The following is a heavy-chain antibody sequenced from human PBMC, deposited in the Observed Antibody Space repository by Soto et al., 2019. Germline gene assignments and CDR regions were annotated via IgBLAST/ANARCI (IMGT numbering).Heavy chain of an antibody. CDR1: GFTFSSYA. J-gene: IGHJ4*02. V-gene: IGHV3-30-3*01. D-gene: IGHD2-21*02. Sequence: QVQLVESGGGVVQPGRSLRLSCAASGFTFSSYAMHWVHQAPGKGLEWVAVISYDGSNKYYADSVKGRFTISRDNSKNTLYLQMNSLRAEDTAVYYCARDHIVVVTAQYYFDYWGQGTLVTVSS. CDR3: ARDHIVVVTAQYYFDY. CDR2: ISYDGSNK.